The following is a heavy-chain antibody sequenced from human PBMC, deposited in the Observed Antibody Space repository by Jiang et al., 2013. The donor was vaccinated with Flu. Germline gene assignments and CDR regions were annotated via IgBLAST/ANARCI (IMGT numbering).Heavy chain of an antibody. CDR3: ARVQQQNYDRSGYLDY. V-gene: IGHV7-4-1*02. Sequence: QSGSELRKPGASVRISCKTSGYNFEMYALSWVRQAPGQGLEWMGWINTNTGHQMYAQDFTGRFGFSLDTAARTAHLRISSLETEDTAMYYCARVQQQNYDRSGYLDYWGQGSQVTVSS. D-gene: IGHD3-22*01. CDR2: INTNTGHQ. CDR1: GYNFEMYA. J-gene: IGHJ4*01.